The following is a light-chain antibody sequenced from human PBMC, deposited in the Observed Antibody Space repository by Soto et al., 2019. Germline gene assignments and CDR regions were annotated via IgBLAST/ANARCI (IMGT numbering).Light chain of an antibody. V-gene: IGKV3-20*01. CDR1: QSVSSSY. CDR3: QQYGSSPPLT. CDR2: VAS. Sequence: EIVLTQSPGTLSLSPGERATLSCRASQSVSSSYLAWYQQKPGQAPRLLIYVASSRATGILDRFSGSGSGTDFTLTISRLEPEDFAVYYCQQYGSSPPLTFGPGTKVDI. J-gene: IGKJ3*01.